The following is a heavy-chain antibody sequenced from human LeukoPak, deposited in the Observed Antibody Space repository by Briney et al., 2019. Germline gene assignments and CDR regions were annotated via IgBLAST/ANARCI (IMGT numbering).Heavy chain of an antibody. Sequence: GGSLRLSRAASGFTLSDYYMDWVRQAPGKGLEWLGRTRNKANSYTTEYAASVKGRVTISRDASKSSLYLQMNSLKAEDTAMYYCSRALYYDGSTYCNDYWGQGTLVTVSS. V-gene: IGHV3-72*01. CDR1: GFTLSDYY. CDR2: TRNKANSYTT. J-gene: IGHJ4*02. CDR3: SRALYYDGSTYCNDY. D-gene: IGHD3-22*01.